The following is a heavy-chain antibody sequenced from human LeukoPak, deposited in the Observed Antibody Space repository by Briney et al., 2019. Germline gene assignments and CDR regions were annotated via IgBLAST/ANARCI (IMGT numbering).Heavy chain of an antibody. CDR2: IIPIFGTA. CDR1: GGTFSSYA. V-gene: IGHV1-69*05. J-gene: IGHJ4*02. D-gene: IGHD2-2*01. Sequence: ASVKVSCKASGGTFSSYAISWVRQAPGQGLEWMGGIIPIFGTANYAQKFQGRVTITTDESTSTAYMELSSLRSEDTAVYYCARANCSSTSCYSGIDYWGQGTLVTVSS. CDR3: ARANCSSTSCYSGIDY.